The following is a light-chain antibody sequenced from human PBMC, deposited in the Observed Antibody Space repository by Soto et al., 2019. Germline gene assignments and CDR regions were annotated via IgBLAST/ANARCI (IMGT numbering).Light chain of an antibody. J-gene: IGLJ1*01. CDR3: GAWDDSLNGFYV. CDR1: SSNIGSNT. V-gene: IGLV1-44*01. CDR2: SNN. Sequence: QSVLTQPHSASGTPGQRVTISCSGSSSNIGSNTVNWYQQLPGTAPKLLIYSNNQRPSGVPDRFSGSKSGTSASLAISGLQSEDAADYYCGAWDDSLNGFYVFGTGTKVTVL.